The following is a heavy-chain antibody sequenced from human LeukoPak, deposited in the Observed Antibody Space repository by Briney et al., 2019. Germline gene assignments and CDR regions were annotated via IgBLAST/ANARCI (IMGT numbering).Heavy chain of an antibody. CDR3: AREFRGGYYFDY. J-gene: IGHJ4*02. D-gene: IGHD1-14*01. V-gene: IGHV4-59*01. Sequence: PSETLSLTCTVSGGSISSYYWSWIRQPPGKGLEWIGYIYYSGSTNYNPSLKSRVTISVDMSKNQFSLKLSSVTAADTAVYYCAREFRGGYYFDYWGQGTLVTVSS. CDR1: GGSISSYY. CDR2: IYYSGST.